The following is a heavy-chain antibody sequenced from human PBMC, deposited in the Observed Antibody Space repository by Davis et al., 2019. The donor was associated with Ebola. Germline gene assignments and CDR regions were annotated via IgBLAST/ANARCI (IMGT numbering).Heavy chain of an antibody. V-gene: IGHV3-30-3*01. CDR1: GFTFSGYW. CDR3: ARGSYYDYVWGSLSLPYYYYGMDV. CDR2: ISYDGSNK. Sequence: PAGSLRLSCVASGFTFSGYWMSWVRQAPGKGLEWVAVISYDGSNKYYADSVKGRFTISRDNSKNTLYLQMNSLRAEDTAVYYCARGSYYDYVWGSLSLPYYYYGMDVWGQGTTVTVSS. D-gene: IGHD3-16*01. J-gene: IGHJ6*02.